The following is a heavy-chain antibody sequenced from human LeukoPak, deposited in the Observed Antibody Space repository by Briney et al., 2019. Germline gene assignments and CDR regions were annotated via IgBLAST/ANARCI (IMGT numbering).Heavy chain of an antibody. CDR1: SYTFTSYG. V-gene: IGHV1-18*01. J-gene: IGHJ4*02. CDR2: ISAYNGNT. Sequence: ASVKVSCKASSYTFTSYGISWVRQAPGQGVEWMGWISAYNGNTNYAQKLQGRVTMTTDTSTSTAYMELRSLRSDDTAVYYCARDSSLYNFDYWGQGTLVTVSS. CDR3: ARDSSLYNFDY. D-gene: IGHD3-10*01.